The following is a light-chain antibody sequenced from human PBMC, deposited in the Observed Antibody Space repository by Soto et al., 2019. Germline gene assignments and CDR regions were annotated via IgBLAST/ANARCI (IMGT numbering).Light chain of an antibody. Sequence: DIQMTQSPSTLSASVGDRVTITCRASQSISSGLAWYQQKPGKAPKFLISKASSLASGVPSRFSGSGSGTEFTLTISSLQPDEFATYYCQQYNSYSLTFGGGTKVEIK. V-gene: IGKV1-5*03. CDR2: KAS. CDR1: QSISSG. CDR3: QQYNSYSLT. J-gene: IGKJ4*01.